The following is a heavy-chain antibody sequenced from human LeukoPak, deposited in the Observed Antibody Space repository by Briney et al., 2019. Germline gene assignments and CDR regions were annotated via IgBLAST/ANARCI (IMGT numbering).Heavy chain of an antibody. V-gene: IGHV3-21*01. Sequence: KPGGSLRLSCAASGFTFSSYSMNWVRQAPGKGLEWVSSISSSSSYIYYADSVKGRFTISRDNAKNSLYLQMNSLRAEDTAVYYCARATVLQRQLAYYFDYWGQGTLVTVSS. CDR3: ARATVLQRQLAYYFDY. J-gene: IGHJ4*02. D-gene: IGHD6-6*01. CDR2: ISSSSSYI. CDR1: GFTFSSYS.